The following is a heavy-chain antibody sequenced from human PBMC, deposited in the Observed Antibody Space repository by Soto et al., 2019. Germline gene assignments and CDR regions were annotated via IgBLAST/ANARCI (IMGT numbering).Heavy chain of an antibody. D-gene: IGHD3-10*01. CDR3: ASYGSGSYSRFDP. J-gene: IGHJ5*02. CDR2: IYYSGST. Sequence: QVQLQESGPGLVKPSETLSLTCTVSGGSISSYYWSWIRQPPGKGLEWIGYIYYSGSTNYNPSLTSPVTISVDTSKNQFSLKLSSVTAADTAVYYCASYGSGSYSRFDPWGQGTLVTVSS. V-gene: IGHV4-59*01. CDR1: GGSISSYY.